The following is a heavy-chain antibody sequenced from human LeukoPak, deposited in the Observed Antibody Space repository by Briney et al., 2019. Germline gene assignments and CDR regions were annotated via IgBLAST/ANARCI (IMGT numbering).Heavy chain of an antibody. V-gene: IGHV4-38-2*02. D-gene: IGHD3-10*01. J-gene: IGHJ4*02. CDR1: GYSISSGYY. CDR2: IYHSGNT. Sequence: KPSETLSLTCTVSGYSISSGYYWGWIRQPPGKGLEWIGTIYHSGNTYFSPSLESRATISIDMSQNQFSLKLTSVTAADTAVYYCARALNYRWGTFPPFDFWGQGTLVTVSS. CDR3: ARALNYRWGTFPPFDF.